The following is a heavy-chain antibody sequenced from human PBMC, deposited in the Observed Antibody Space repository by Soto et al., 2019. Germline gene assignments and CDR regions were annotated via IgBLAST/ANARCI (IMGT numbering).Heavy chain of an antibody. Sequence: EVQLLEAGGGLVQPGWSLRLSCAASGFTFSSYAMSWVRQAPGKGLEWVSAISGSGGSTYYADSVKGRFTISRDNSKNPLYLHMNSLRAEDTAVYYCAKDGRSYPPAELDYWGQGTLVTVSS. CDR3: AKDGRSYPPAELDY. D-gene: IGHD1-26*01. V-gene: IGHV3-23*01. J-gene: IGHJ4*02. CDR1: GFTFSSYA. CDR2: ISGSGGST.